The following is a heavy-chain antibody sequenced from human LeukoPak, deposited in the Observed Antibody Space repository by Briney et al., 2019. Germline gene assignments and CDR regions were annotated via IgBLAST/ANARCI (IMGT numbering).Heavy chain of an antibody. J-gene: IGHJ4*02. CDR2: INHSGST. D-gene: IGHD2-2*02. CDR1: GGSFSGYY. Sequence: SETLSLTCAVYGGSFSGYYWSWIRQPPGKGLEWIGEINHSGSTNYNPSLKSRVTISVDTSKNQFSLKLSSVTAADTAVYYCASTPYYCSSTSCYTGPFAYWGQGTLVTVSS. CDR3: ASTPYYCSSTSCYTGPFAY. V-gene: IGHV4-34*01.